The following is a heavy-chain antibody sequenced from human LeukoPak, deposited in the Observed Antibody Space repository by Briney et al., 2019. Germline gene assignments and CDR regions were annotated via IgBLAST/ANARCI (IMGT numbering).Heavy chain of an antibody. V-gene: IGHV3-73*01. J-gene: IGHJ4*02. CDR1: GFTFSGSA. Sequence: PGGSLRLSCAASGFTFSGSAIHWVRQASGKGLEWVGRIKTKTNSYATAYAASVKGRFTISRDDAKNTAYLQMSSLKSEDTAVYYCTIEYSSSWYLDYWGQGTLVTVSS. D-gene: IGHD6-13*01. CDR2: IKTKTNSYAT. CDR3: TIEYSSSWYLDY.